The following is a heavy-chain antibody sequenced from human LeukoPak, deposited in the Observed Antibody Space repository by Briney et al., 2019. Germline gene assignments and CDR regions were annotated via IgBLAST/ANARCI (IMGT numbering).Heavy chain of an antibody. CDR1: GFTFSSYA. V-gene: IGHV3-23*01. CDR3: AKVSGPPYYFDY. J-gene: IGHJ4*02. CDR2: ISGSGGST. Sequence: GGPLRLSCAASGFTFSSYAVSWVRQAPGKGLEWVSAISGSGGSTYYADSVKGRFTISRDNSKNTLYLQMNSLRAEDTAVYYCAKVSGPPYYFDYWGQGTLVTVSS. D-gene: IGHD3-3*01.